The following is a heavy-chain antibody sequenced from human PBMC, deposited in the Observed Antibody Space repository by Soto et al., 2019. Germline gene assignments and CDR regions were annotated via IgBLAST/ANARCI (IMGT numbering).Heavy chain of an antibody. Sequence: LRLSCVASGFTFSSYSMNWVRQAPGKGLEWVSYISSSISTIKYADSVKGRFTISRDNAKNSLYLQMNNLRTEDTAVFYCTRNPHPTCSSAACYGDFWGQGILVTVSS. D-gene: IGHD2-2*01. J-gene: IGHJ4*02. CDR2: ISSSISTI. CDR3: TRNPHPTCSSAACYGDF. CDR1: GFTFSSYS. V-gene: IGHV3-48*01.